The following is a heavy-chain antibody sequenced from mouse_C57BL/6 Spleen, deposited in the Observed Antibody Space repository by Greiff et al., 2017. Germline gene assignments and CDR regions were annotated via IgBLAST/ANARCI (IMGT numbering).Heavy chain of an antibody. J-gene: IGHJ4*01. V-gene: IGHV5-17*01. CDR3: ERRSYGGMDY. CDR2: ISSGSSTI. Sequence: EVKLMESGGGLVKPGGSLKLSCAASGFTFSDYGMHWVRQAPEKGLEWVAYISSGSSTIYYADTVKGRFTISRDNAKNTLFLQMTSLRSEDTAMYYCERRSYGGMDYWGQGTSVTVSA. CDR1: GFTFSDYG. D-gene: IGHD2-12*01.